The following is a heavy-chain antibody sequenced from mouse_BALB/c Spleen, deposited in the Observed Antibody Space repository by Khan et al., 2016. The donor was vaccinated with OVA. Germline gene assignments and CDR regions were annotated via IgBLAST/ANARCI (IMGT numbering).Heavy chain of an antibody. CDR1: GYTFTSYW. V-gene: IGHV1-69*02. Sequence: QVQLQQPGAELVRPGASVKLSCEASGYTFTSYWMNWVKQSPEQGLEWIGWIDPYDSETHYNQNFKDKAILTVDKSSSTAYMQLSSLTSEDSAVYYCARHPFAYWGQGTLVTVSA. CDR2: IDPYDSET. J-gene: IGHJ3*01. CDR3: ARHPFAY.